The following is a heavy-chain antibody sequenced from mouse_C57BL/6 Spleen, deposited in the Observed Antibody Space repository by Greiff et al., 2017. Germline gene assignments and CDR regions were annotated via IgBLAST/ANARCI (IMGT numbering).Heavy chain of an antibody. CDR2: IDPNSGGT. V-gene: IGHV1-72*01. J-gene: IGHJ3*01. D-gene: IGHD2-3*01. Sequence: QVQLKQPGAELVKPGASVKLSCKASGYTFTSYWMHWVKQRPGRGLEWIGRIDPNSGGTKYNEKFKSKATLTVDKPSSTAYMQLSSLTSEDSAVYYCAREAYDGYYQAYWGQGTLVTVSA. CDR1: GYTFTSYW. CDR3: AREAYDGYYQAY.